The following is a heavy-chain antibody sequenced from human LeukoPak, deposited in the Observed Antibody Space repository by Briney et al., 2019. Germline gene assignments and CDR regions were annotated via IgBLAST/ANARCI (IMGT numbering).Heavy chain of an antibody. CDR2: IHYSGST. V-gene: IGHV4-59*01. CDR3: ARWGSYSSSSTFGY. J-gene: IGHJ4*02. Sequence: SETLSLTCTVSGGSISNSYWSWIRQPAGKGLEWIGDIHYSGSTNYNPSLKSRVTISVDTSKNQFSLKLTSVTAADTAVYYCARWGSYSSSSTFGYWGQGTLVTVSS. CDR1: GGSISNSY. D-gene: IGHD6-6*01.